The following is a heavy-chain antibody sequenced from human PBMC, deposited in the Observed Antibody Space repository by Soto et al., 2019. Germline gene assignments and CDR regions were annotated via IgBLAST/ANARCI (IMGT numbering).Heavy chain of an antibody. J-gene: IGHJ3*02. D-gene: IGHD3-22*01. Sequence: EVQLVESGGGLAQPGGSLRLSCAASGFTFSSYWMHWVRQAPGKGLVWVSRINSDGSSTKYADSVKGRFTISRDNAKNTLYLQMHGLRADDSAVYYCARCTDTYYYDASGYFLYAFDSWGQGTMVTVSS. CDR2: INSDGSST. V-gene: IGHV3-74*03. CDR1: GFTFSSYW. CDR3: ARCTDTYYYDASGYFLYAFDS.